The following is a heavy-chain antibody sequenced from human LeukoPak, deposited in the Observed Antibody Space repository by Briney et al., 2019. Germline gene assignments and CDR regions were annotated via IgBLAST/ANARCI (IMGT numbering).Heavy chain of an antibody. J-gene: IGHJ4*02. CDR2: ISGSGGST. CDR3: AKGTGTYYDFWSGYYAGTNFDY. Sequence: GGSLRLSCVASGFSFGTYTMSWVRQAPGKGPEWVSAISGSGGSTYYADSVKGRFTISRDNSKNTLYLQMNSLRAEDTAVYYCAKGTGTYYDFWSGYYAGTNFDYWGQGTLVTVSS. V-gene: IGHV3-23*01. D-gene: IGHD3-3*01. CDR1: GFSFGTYT.